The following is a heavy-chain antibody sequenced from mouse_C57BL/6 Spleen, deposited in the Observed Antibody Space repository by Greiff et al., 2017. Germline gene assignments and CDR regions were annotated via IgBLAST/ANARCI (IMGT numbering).Heavy chain of an antibody. D-gene: IGHD1-1*01. J-gene: IGHJ3*01. V-gene: IGHV2-4*01. Sequence: QVQLKESGPGLVQPSQRLSITCTVSGFSLTSYGVHWVRQPPGKGLEWLGVIWSGGSTDYNAAFISRLSISKDNSKSQVFFKMNSLQADDTAIYYCAKSYGSSSAWFAYWGQGTLVTVSA. CDR3: AKSYGSSSAWFAY. CDR2: IWSGGST. CDR1: GFSLTSYG.